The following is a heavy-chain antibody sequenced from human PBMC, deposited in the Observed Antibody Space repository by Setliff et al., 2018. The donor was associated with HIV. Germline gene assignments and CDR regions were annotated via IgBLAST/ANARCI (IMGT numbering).Heavy chain of an antibody. Sequence: GASVKVSCKASGGTFSSYAISWVRQAPGQGLEWMGGIIPIFGTANYAQKFQGRVTVTTDESTSTAYMELSSLRSEDTAVYYCAREGDYYFDYWGQGTLVTVSS. D-gene: IGHD3-16*01. V-gene: IGHV1-69*05. CDR3: AREGDYYFDY. CDR2: IIPIFGTA. J-gene: IGHJ4*02. CDR1: GGTFSSYA.